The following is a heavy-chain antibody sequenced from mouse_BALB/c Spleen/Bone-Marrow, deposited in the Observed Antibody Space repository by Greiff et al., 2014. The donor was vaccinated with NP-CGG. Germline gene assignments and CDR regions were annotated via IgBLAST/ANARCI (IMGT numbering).Heavy chain of an antibody. CDR1: GYTFTSYW. V-gene: IGHV1-5*01. CDR3: TGYVRRYYYAMDY. J-gene: IGHJ4*01. D-gene: IGHD2-14*01. Sequence: VQLKESGTVLARPGASVKMSCKASGYTFTSYWMHWVKHRPGQGLEWIGAIYPGNSDTSYNQKFKGKAKLTAVTSTSTAYMELSSLTNEDSAVYYCTGYVRRYYYAMDYWGQGTSVTVSS. CDR2: IYPGNSDT.